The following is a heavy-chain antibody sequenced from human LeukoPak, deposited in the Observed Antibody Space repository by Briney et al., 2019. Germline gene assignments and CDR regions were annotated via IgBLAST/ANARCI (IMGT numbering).Heavy chain of an antibody. CDR1: GFMFSSYW. Sequence: GGSLRLSCAASGFMFSSYWMSWVRQAPGKGLEWVSSISGSGAMTYYADSVKGRFTISRDNAMDTLYLQMNSLRADDTAVYYCVKDRVDGSGSQFDSWGQGSLVIVSS. CDR2: ISGSGAMT. CDR3: VKDRVDGSGSQFDS. D-gene: IGHD3-10*01. J-gene: IGHJ4*02. V-gene: IGHV3-23*01.